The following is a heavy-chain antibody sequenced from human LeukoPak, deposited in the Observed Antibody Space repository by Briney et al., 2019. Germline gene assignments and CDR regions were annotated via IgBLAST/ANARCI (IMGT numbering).Heavy chain of an antibody. D-gene: IGHD1/OR15-1a*01. V-gene: IGHV4-39*01. CDR3: ATNKPLYGMDV. CDR2: IYYSGST. J-gene: IGHJ6*02. CDR1: GGSISSSSYY. Sequence: SETLSLTCTVSGGSISSSSYYWGWIRQPPGKGLEWIGSIYYSGSTYYNPSLKSRVTISVDTSKNQFSLKLSSVTAADTAVYYCATNKPLYGMDVWGQGTTVTVSS.